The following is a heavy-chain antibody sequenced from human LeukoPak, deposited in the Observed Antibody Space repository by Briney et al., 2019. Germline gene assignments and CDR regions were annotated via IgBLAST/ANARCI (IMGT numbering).Heavy chain of an antibody. D-gene: IGHD2/OR15-2a*01. V-gene: IGHV3-64*01. Sequence: PGGSLRLSCAASGFTFSNYAMHWVRQAPGKGLEYVSAITTNGGSTYYANSVKGRFTISRDNSKNTLYLQMGSLRAEDMAVYYCARGWVLWDYWGQVTLVTVSS. CDR3: ARGWVLWDY. CDR1: GFTFSNYA. J-gene: IGHJ4*02. CDR2: ITTNGGST.